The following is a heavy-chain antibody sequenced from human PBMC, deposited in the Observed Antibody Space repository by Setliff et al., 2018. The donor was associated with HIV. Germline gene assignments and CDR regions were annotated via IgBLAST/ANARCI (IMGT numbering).Heavy chain of an antibody. D-gene: IGHD3-10*01. Sequence: GGSLRLSCVASGFTYSRYWMHWVRQAPGKGLVWVSRIDEHGTITDYADSVKGRFTISRDNAKNTLYLQMSSLRTEDTAVYYCAKRYGTFGDLEGMDVWGQGTTVTVSS. V-gene: IGHV3-74*01. J-gene: IGHJ6*02. CDR2: IDEHGTIT. CDR1: GFTYSRYW. CDR3: AKRYGTFGDLEGMDV.